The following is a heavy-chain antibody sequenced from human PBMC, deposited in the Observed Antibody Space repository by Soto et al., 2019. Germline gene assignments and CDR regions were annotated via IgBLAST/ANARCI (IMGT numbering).Heavy chain of an antibody. CDR3: ARALILTGYYIHDAFDI. CDR2: IYFTGST. CDR1: GGSISSHS. J-gene: IGHJ3*02. Sequence: PSDTLSLTCTVSGGSISSHSWRWIRQPPGKGLEWIGYIYFTGSTNYNPSLKSRVTISVDTSKNQFSLKLSSVTAADTAVYYCARALILTGYYIHDAFDIWGQGTMVS. D-gene: IGHD3-9*01. V-gene: IGHV4-59*11.